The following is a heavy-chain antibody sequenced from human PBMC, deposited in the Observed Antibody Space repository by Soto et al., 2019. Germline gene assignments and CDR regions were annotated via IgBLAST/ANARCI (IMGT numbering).Heavy chain of an antibody. J-gene: IGHJ4*02. CDR3: ARDRYGSGTSSPIY. CDR1: GLTFTDYY. D-gene: IGHD3-10*01. Sequence: GGSLILSWASSGLTFTDYYMSWLRQAPGKGLEWISYISSSGTFTKYADSVEGRFTISRDNSKNTLYLQMNSLRAEDTAVYYCARDRYGSGTSSPIYWGQGTLVTVSS. V-gene: IGHV3-11*06. CDR2: ISSSGTFT.